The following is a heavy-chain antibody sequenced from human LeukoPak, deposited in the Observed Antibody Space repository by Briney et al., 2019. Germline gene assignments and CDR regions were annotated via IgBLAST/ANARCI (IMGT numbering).Heavy chain of an antibody. CDR3: VSGSSGWLYFQH. CDR2: IYYSGST. Sequence: SETPSLTCTVSGGSISSGGYYWSWIRQHPGKGLEWIGYIYYSGSTYYNPSLKSRVTISVDTSKNQFSLKLSSVTAADTAVYYCVSGSSGWLYFQHWGQGTLVTVSS. D-gene: IGHD6-19*01. V-gene: IGHV4-31*03. CDR1: GGSISSGGYY. J-gene: IGHJ1*01.